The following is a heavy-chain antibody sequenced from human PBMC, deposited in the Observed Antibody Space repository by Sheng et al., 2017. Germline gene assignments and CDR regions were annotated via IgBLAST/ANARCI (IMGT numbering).Heavy chain of an antibody. CDR3: ARDIVVVVETTRAFDI. D-gene: IGHD2-15*01. Sequence: EVQLVQSGAEMKKPGESLRISCKGSGYSFTSYWINWVRQMPGKGLEWMGRTDPGDSYSNYSPSFQGHVTISADKSISTAYLQWSSLQASDTAMYYCARDIVVVVETTRAFDIWGQGTLVTVSS. CDR2: TDPGDSYS. J-gene: IGHJ3*02. V-gene: IGHV5-10-1*01. CDR1: GYSFTSYW.